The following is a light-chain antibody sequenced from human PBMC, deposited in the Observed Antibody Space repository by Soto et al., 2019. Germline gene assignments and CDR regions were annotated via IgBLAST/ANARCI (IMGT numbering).Light chain of an antibody. CDR3: QQRSNWPCT. V-gene: IGKV3-11*01. J-gene: IGKJ1*01. CDR1: QSVSRY. CDR2: DAS. Sequence: EIVLTQSPATLSVSPGEGATHSCRASQSVSRYLAWYQQKPGQAPRLLIHDASNRATGIPARFSGSGSGTDFTLTISSLEPEDFAVYYCQQRSNWPCTFGQGTKVDI.